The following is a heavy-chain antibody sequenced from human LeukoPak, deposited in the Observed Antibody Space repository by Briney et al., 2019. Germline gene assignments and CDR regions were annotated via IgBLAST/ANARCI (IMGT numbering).Heavy chain of an antibody. CDR2: ISYDGSNK. D-gene: IGHD3-22*01. Sequence: GGSLRLSCAASGFTFSSCAMHWVRQAPGKGLEWVAVISYDGSNKYYADSVKGRFTISRDNSKNTLYLQMNSLRAEGTAVYYCARENTMYYYDSSGYLGWFDPWGQGTLVTVSS. J-gene: IGHJ5*02. CDR3: ARENTMYYYDSSGYLGWFDP. V-gene: IGHV3-30*04. CDR1: GFTFSSCA.